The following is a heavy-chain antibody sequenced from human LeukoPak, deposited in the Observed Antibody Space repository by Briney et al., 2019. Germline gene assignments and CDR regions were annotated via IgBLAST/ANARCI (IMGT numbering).Heavy chain of an antibody. J-gene: IGHJ4*02. D-gene: IGHD3-22*01. Sequence: GGSLRLSCAASGFTFSSYEMNWVRQAPGKGLEWVSYISSSGSTIYYADSVKGRFTISRDNAKNSLYLQMNSLRAEDTAVYYCAREGYYESSGYYDFDYWGQGTLVTVSS. CDR3: AREGYYESSGYYDFDY. CDR1: GFTFSSYE. CDR2: ISSSGSTI. V-gene: IGHV3-48*03.